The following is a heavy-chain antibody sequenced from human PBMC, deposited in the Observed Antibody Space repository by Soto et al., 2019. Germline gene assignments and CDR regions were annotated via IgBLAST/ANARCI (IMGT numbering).Heavy chain of an antibody. V-gene: IGHV3-23*01. CDR1: GFTFSSYA. D-gene: IGHD3-3*01. CDR2: ISGSGGST. CDR3: AKVMEYYDFWSGPGDY. Sequence: EVQLLESGGGLVQPGGSLRLSCAASGFTFSSYAMSWVRQAPGKGLEWVSAISGSGGSTYYADSVKGRFTISRDNSKNTLYLQMNSLGAEDTAVYYCAKVMEYYDFWSGPGDYWGQGTLVTVSS. J-gene: IGHJ4*02.